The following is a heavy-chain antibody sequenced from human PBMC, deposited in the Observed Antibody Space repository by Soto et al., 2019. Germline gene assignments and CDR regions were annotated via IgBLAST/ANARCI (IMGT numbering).Heavy chain of an antibody. CDR2: SHVGPDTT. CDR3: ARESSGTKYFYY. Sequence: QVQLEQSGAEVKKPGASMKVSCQASGYTFTSYYIHWVRQAPGQGLEWMGVSHVGPDTTMYAQKFQGRVTMNRDTSKSTVYMELSSLISEDTAVYFCARESSGTKYFYYWGQGTLVPDSS. J-gene: IGHJ4*02. CDR1: GYTFTSYY. V-gene: IGHV1-46*01. D-gene: IGHD6-19*01.